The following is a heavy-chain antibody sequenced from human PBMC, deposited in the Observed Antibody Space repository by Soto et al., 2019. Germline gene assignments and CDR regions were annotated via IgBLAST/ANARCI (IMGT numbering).Heavy chain of an antibody. V-gene: IGHV1-18*01. CDR2: ISAYNGNT. CDR1: GYTFTSYG. J-gene: IGHJ4*02. D-gene: IGHD4-17*01. CDR3: ARTIDYGDYADY. Sequence: ASVKVPCKASGYTFTSYGISWVRQAPGQGLEWMGWISAYNGNTNYAQKLQGRVTMTTDTSTSTAYMELRSLRSDDTAVYYCARTIDYGDYADYWGQGTLVTVSS.